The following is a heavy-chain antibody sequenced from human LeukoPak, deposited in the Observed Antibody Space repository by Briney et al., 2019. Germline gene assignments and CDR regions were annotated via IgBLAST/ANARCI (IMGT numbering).Heavy chain of an antibody. CDR1: GGSISSSSYY. D-gene: IGHD3-10*01. V-gene: IGHV4-39*01. J-gene: IGHJ6*02. CDR2: IYYSGST. Sequence: PSETLSLTCTVSGGSISSSSYYWGWIRQPPGKGLEWIGSIYYSGSTYYNPSLKSRVTISVDTSKNQFSLKLSSVTAADTAVYYCARVRVRALYYGMDVWGQGTTVTVSS. CDR3: ARVRVRALYYGMDV.